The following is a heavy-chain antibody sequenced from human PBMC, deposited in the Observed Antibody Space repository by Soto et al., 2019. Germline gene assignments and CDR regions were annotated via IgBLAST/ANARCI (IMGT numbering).Heavy chain of an antibody. CDR3: AKGTVGSTLQPYYFDF. D-gene: IGHD6-13*01. CDR1: GFTFSSYA. Sequence: QVQLVESGGGVVQPGRSLRLSCAASGFTFSSYAMHWVRQAPGKGLEWVAVISYDGSNKYYADSVKGRFTISRDNSKNTLYLQMNSLRAEDTAVYYCAKGTVGSTLQPYYFDFWGQGTLVTVSS. V-gene: IGHV3-30-3*01. CDR2: ISYDGSNK. J-gene: IGHJ4*02.